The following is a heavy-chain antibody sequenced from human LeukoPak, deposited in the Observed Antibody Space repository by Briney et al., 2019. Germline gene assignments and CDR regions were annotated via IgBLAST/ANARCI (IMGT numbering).Heavy chain of an antibody. CDR1: GGSISSGDYY. D-gene: IGHD2-21*02. J-gene: IGHJ4*02. CDR2: IYYSGST. Sequence: PSQTLSLTCTVSGGSISSGDYYWSWIRQPPGKGLEWIGYIYYSGSTYYNPSLKSRVTISVDTSKNQFSLKLSSVTAADTAVYYCARVVTRYFYLLDYWGQGTLVTVSS. V-gene: IGHV4-30-4*08. CDR3: ARVVTRYFYLLDY.